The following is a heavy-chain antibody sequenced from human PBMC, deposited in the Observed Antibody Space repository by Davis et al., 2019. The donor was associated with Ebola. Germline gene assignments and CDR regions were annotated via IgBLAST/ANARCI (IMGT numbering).Heavy chain of an antibody. J-gene: IGHJ4*02. Sequence: GESLKISCTASGYIFSNYWIGWVRQMPGKGLEWMGIVYPGDSDTRYNPSFQGQVTMSADKSINTAYLPWSSLKASDTAMYYCAKPPYGDYAGIDCWGQGTLVTVSS. V-gene: IGHV5-51*01. CDR3: AKPPYGDYAGIDC. CDR1: GYIFSNYW. D-gene: IGHD4-23*01. CDR2: VYPGDSDT.